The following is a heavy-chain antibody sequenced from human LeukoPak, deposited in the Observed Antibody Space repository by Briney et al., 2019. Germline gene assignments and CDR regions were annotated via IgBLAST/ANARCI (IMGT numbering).Heavy chain of an antibody. D-gene: IGHD4-17*01. V-gene: IGHV4-34*01. CDR2: ITHDGRI. J-gene: IGHJ4*02. Sequence: SETLSLTCAVYGASLSNYDWSWIRQPPGKGLEWIGEITHDGRINYSPSLRGRVTISEDTSKSQFSLKLRSVTAADTAVYYCVPIYGDYSVCDHWGQGTLVTVSS. CDR1: GASLSNYD. CDR3: VPIYGDYSVCDH.